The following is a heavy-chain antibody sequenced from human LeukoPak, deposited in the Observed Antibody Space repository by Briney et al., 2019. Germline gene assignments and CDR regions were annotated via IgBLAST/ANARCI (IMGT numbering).Heavy chain of an antibody. J-gene: IGHJ3*02. CDR1: GFTFSNYA. D-gene: IGHD3-10*01. CDR2: ISGSGGST. V-gene: IGHV3-23*01. Sequence: GGSLRLSCAASGFTFSNYAMSWVRQAPGKGLEWVSGISGSGGSTYYADSVKGRFTISRDNSKKNLYLQMNSLRAEDTALYYCAMLRGVISVDAFDIWGQGTTVTVSS. CDR3: AMLRGVISVDAFDI.